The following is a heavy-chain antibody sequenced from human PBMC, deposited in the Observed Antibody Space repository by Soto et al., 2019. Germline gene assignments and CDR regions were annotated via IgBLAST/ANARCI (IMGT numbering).Heavy chain of an antibody. CDR2: AYYRSRWRY. CDR3: ARDPPDFNSGFDY. J-gene: IGHJ4*02. Sequence: SQTLSLTCGICGDSVSSNGATWNWIRQSPSRGLEWLGRAYYRSRWRYDYATSVRGRITINPDTSKNQFSLQLNSVTPEDTAVYYCARDPPDFNSGFDYWGQGTPVTVSS. D-gene: IGHD1-26*01. V-gene: IGHV6-1*01. CDR1: GDSVSSNGAT.